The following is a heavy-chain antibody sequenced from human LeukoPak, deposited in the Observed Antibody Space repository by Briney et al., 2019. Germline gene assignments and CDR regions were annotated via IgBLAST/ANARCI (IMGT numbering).Heavy chain of an antibody. D-gene: IGHD1-26*01. Sequence: QPGASLRLSCAASGFTFSSYAMSWVRQAAGKGLEWVSAISGSGGSTYYADSVKGRFTISRDNSKNTLYLQMNSLRAEDTAVYYCAKDLGGVGRRGAFGIWGQGTMVTVSS. V-gene: IGHV3-23*01. CDR2: ISGSGGST. J-gene: IGHJ3*02. CDR1: GFTFSSYA. CDR3: AKDLGGVGRRGAFGI.